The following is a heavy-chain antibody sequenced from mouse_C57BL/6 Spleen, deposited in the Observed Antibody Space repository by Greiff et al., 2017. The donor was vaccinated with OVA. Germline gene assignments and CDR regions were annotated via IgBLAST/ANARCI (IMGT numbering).Heavy chain of an antibody. CDR3: ARAGNYVLRPFDY. CDR1: GYTFTSYW. Sequence: QVQLQQSGAELVKPGASVKLSCKASGYTFTSYWMQWVQQRPGKGLEWIGEIDPSDSNTNYNQKFKGKATLTVDTASSTAYMQLSSLTSEDSAVYYCARAGNYVLRPFDYWGQGTTLTVSS. CDR2: IDPSDSNT. J-gene: IGHJ2*01. D-gene: IGHD2-1*01. V-gene: IGHV1-50*01.